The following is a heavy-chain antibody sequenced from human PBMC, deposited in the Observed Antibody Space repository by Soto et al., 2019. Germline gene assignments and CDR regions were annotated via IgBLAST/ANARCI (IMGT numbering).Heavy chain of an antibody. J-gene: IGHJ4*02. CDR1: GGSISSGGYS. CDR3: AGGIAARPLGY. D-gene: IGHD6-6*01. V-gene: IGHV4-30-2*01. CDR2: IYHSGST. Sequence: QLQLQESGSGLVKPSQTLSLTCAVSGGSISSGGYSWSWIRQPPGKGLEWIGYIYHSGSTYYNPSLKXRXTXSXXRSKNQFSLKLGSVTAADTAVYYCAGGIAARPLGYWGQGTLVTVSS.